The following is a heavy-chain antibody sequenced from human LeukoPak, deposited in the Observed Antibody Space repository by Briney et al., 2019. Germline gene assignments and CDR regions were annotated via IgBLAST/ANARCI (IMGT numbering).Heavy chain of an antibody. CDR3: ARGEDGTGDYRPTYFDS. D-gene: IGHD4-17*01. V-gene: IGHV4-34*01. J-gene: IGHJ4*02. CDR2: INHSGST. CDR1: GGSFSGYY. Sequence: NPSETLSLTCAVYGGSFSGYYWSWIRQPPGKGLEWIAEINHSGSTNYNPSLKSRVTISVDTSKNQFSLKLSSVTAADTAVYYCARGEDGTGDYRPTYFDSWGQGTLVTVSS.